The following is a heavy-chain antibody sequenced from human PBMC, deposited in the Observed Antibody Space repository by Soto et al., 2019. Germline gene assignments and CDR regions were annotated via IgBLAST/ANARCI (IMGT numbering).Heavy chain of an antibody. CDR2: IRSSSTYR. CDR3: AREGGYCTSTTCYDYGMDV. Sequence: EVQLVESGGGLVKPGGSLRLYCAASGFIFSSYDMNWVRQAPGKGLEWVSSIRSSSTYRYYADSVKGRFTISRDNAQNSLHLQMDSLRPEDTAVYYCAREGGYCTSTTCYDYGMDVWGQGTTVSVSS. J-gene: IGHJ6*02. CDR1: GFIFSSYD. D-gene: IGHD2-2*01. V-gene: IGHV3-21*01.